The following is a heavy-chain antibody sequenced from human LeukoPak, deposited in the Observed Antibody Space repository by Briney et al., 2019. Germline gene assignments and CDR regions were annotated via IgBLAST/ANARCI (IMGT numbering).Heavy chain of an antibody. V-gene: IGHV4-31*03. J-gene: IGHJ4*02. CDR1: GASISSVGYY. Sequence: PSQTLSLTCTVSGASISSVGYYWSWIRQHPGKGLEWIGFISYTGSSYYNSSLQSRVLISRDTFKNQFSLKMNSAIVADTAMYYCARGDYWGRGTLVTVSS. CDR2: ISYTGSS. CDR3: ARGDY.